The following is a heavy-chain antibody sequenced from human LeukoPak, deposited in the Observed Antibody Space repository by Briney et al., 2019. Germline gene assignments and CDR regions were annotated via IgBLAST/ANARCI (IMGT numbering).Heavy chain of an antibody. D-gene: IGHD3-3*01. Sequence: GGSLRLSCAASGFTVSSNYMSWVRQAPGKGLEWVSVIYSGGSTYYADSVKDRFTISRDNSKNTLYLQMNSLRAEDTAVYYCAREWSTAFDYWGQGTLVTVSS. CDR3: AREWSTAFDY. V-gene: IGHV3-66*01. J-gene: IGHJ4*02. CDR1: GFTVSSNY. CDR2: IYSGGST.